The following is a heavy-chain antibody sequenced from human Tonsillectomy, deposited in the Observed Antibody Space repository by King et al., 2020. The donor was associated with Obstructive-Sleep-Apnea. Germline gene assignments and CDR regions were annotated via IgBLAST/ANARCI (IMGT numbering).Heavy chain of an antibody. CDR1: GGTFSSYA. Sequence: QLVQSGAEVKKPGSSVKVSCKASGGTFSSYAISWVRQAPGQGLEWMGGIIPIFGTANYAQKFQGRVTITADESTSTAYMELSSLSSEDTAVYYCARALPSSSHAYHDAFDIWGQGTMVTVSS. D-gene: IGHD6-6*01. V-gene: IGHV1-69*12. J-gene: IGHJ3*02. CDR3: ARALPSSSHAYHDAFDI. CDR2: IIPIFGTA.